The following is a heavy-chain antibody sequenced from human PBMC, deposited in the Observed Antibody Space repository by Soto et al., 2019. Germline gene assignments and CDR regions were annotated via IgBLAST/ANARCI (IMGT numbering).Heavy chain of an antibody. CDR1: GGTFSSYA. J-gene: IGHJ6*02. V-gene: IGHV1-69*13. CDR3: ARDQKVRLFSGGADPNYYYGMDV. Sequence: GASVKVSCKASGGTFSSYAISWVRQAPGQGLEWMGGIIPIFGTANYAQKFQGRVTITADESTSTAYMELSSLRSEDTAVYYCARDQKVRLFSGGADPNYYYGMDVWGQGTTVTVSS. D-gene: IGHD5-12*01. CDR2: IIPIFGTA.